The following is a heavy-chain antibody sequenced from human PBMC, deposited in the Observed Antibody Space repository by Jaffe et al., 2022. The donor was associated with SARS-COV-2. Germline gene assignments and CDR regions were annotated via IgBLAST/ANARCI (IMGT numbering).Heavy chain of an antibody. J-gene: IGHJ6*04. D-gene: IGHD3-22*01. V-gene: IGHV3-21*01. CDR1: GFTFSSYS. CDR3: ARVRITMIVVVNGPGDV. CDR2: ISSSSSYI. Sequence: EVQLVESGGGLVKPGGSLRLSCAASGFTFSSYSMNWVRQAPGKGLEWVSSISSSSSYIYYADSVKGRFTISRDNAKNSLYLQMNSLRAEDTAVYYCARVRITMIVVVNGPGDVWGKGTTVTVSS.